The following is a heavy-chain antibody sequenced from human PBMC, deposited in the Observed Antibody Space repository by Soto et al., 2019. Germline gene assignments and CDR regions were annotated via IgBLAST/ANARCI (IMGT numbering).Heavy chain of an antibody. CDR3: ARLTSIGAAGITY. Sequence: SETLSLTCAVYGGSFSGYYWSWIRQPPGKGLEWIGEINHSGSTNYNPSLKSRVTISVDTSKNQFSLKLSSVTAADTAVYYCARLTSIGAAGITYWGQGTLVTVSS. V-gene: IGHV4-34*01. CDR2: INHSGST. CDR1: GGSFSGYY. D-gene: IGHD6-13*01. J-gene: IGHJ4*02.